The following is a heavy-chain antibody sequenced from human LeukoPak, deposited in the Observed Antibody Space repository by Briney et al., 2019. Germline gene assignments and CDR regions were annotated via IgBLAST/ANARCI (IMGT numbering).Heavy chain of an antibody. D-gene: IGHD6-19*01. Sequence: SETLSLTCTVSGGSISSYYWSWIRQPPGKGLEWIGYIYYSGSTNYNPSLKSRVTISVDTSKNQFSLKLSSVTAADTAVYYCARGGSGWYPIWFDPWGQGTLVIVSS. CDR3: ARGGSGWYPIWFDP. J-gene: IGHJ5*02. V-gene: IGHV4-59*01. CDR1: GGSISSYY. CDR2: IYYSGST.